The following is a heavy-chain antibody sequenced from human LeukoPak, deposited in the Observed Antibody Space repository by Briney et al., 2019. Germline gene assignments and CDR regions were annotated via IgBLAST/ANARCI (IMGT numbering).Heavy chain of an antibody. D-gene: IGHD5-24*01. CDR3: AREKDGYNLRWFDP. J-gene: IGHJ5*02. V-gene: IGHV3-7*01. Sequence: GGSLRLSCVGSEFIFSNYWMTWVRQAPGKGLQWVANIKQDGSETYYVDSVKGRFTISRDNAKNSLFLQMNSLRAEDTAVYYCAREKDGYNLRWFDPWGQGTLVTVSS. CDR2: IKQDGSET. CDR1: EFIFSNYW.